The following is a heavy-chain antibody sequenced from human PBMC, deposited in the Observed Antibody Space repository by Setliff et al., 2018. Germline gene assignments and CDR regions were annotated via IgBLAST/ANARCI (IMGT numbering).Heavy chain of an antibody. CDR1: GGAVSGDY. V-gene: IGHV4-59*02. CDR2: INYSGST. D-gene: IGHD5-12*01. Sequence: SETLSLTCSVSGGAVSGDYWTWIRQPPGKGLEYIGYINYSGSTNYNPSLKSRVTISGDTSKNQVSLRLSSVTAADTAVYYCARGGTFRYFDYWGQGTPGTVSS. J-gene: IGHJ4*02. CDR3: ARGGTFRYFDY.